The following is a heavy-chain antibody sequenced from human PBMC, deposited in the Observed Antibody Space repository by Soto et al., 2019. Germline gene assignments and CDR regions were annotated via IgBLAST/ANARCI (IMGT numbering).Heavy chain of an antibody. V-gene: IGHV3-21*06. D-gene: IGHD2-21*02. J-gene: IGHJ4*02. CDR3: AMTFEY. CDR1: GFPFSSYT. Sequence: EVQLVESGGDLVKPGGSLRLSCAASGFPFSSYTMNWVRQAPGKGLEWVSSISSSSSSIYYADSVKGRFTISRDNAKNLLYLQMNSLRAEDTAVYYCAMTFEYWGQGMLVTVSS. CDR2: ISSSSSSI.